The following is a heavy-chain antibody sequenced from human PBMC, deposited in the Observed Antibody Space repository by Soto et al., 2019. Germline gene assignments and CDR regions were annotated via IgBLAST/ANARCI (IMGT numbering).Heavy chain of an antibody. V-gene: IGHV1-69*13. CDR1: GGTFSSYA. J-gene: IGHJ5*02. Sequence: SVKVSCKASGGTFSSYAISWVRQAPGQGLEWMGGIIPIFGTANYAQKFQGRVTITADESTSTAYMELSSLRSEDTAVYYCARGPNCGGDSYKWFDPWGQGTRGTVSS. D-gene: IGHD2-21*02. CDR3: ARGPNCGGDSYKWFDP. CDR2: IIPIFGTA.